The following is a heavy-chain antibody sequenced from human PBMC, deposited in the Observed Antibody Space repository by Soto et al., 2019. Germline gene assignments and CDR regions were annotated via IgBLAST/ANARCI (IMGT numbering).Heavy chain of an antibody. CDR1: GYSFTSLD. Sequence: QVQLVQSGADVMEPGASVKVSCKASGYSFTSLDINWVRQTAGQGLEWMGWMQPSTGRTGYAQKFQGRVTMTRDTSINTAYMELTTLTSDDTACYYCARGVSAGVDYWGQGTLVTVSS. CDR2: MQPSTGRT. D-gene: IGHD1-26*01. V-gene: IGHV1-8*01. CDR3: ARGVSAGVDY. J-gene: IGHJ4*02.